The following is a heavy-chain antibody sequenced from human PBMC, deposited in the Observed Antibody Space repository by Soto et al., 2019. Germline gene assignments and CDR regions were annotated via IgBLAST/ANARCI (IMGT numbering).Heavy chain of an antibody. J-gene: IGHJ6*02. CDR1: GFTFSSYW. Sequence: GGSLRLSXAASGFTFSSYWMSWVRQAPGKGLEWVANIKQDGSEKYYVDSVKGRFTISRDNAKNSLYLQMNSLRAEDTAVYYCARRGEYYYGSGSFYYYYYYGMDVWGQGTTVTVSS. CDR2: IKQDGSEK. D-gene: IGHD3-10*01. V-gene: IGHV3-7*03. CDR3: ARRGEYYYGSGSFYYYYYYGMDV.